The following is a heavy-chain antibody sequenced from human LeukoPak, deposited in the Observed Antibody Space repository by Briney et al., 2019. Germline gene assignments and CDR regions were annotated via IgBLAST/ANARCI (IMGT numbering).Heavy chain of an antibody. CDR1: GGSISGYY. J-gene: IGHJ5*02. V-gene: IGHV4-59*08. D-gene: IGHD3-9*01. CDR2: IYFSGNT. Sequence: SETLSLTCTVSGGSISGYYWSWIRQPPGKGLEWIGYIYFSGNTNYNPSLKSRVTISVDTSKNQFSLKLSSVTAADTATYYCARLFDNPYNWFDPWGQGTLVTVSS. CDR3: ARLFDNPYNWFDP.